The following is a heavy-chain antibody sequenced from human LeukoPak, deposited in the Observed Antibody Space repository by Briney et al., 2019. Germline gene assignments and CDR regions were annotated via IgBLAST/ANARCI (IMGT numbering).Heavy chain of an antibody. J-gene: IGHJ4*02. CDR1: GFTFSNYA. CDR2: ISGSGRGGST. D-gene: IGHD6-19*01. V-gene: IGHV3-23*01. CDR3: ANTQWLEGGYFDY. Sequence: GGSLRLSCTASGFTFSNYAMSWVRQAPGKGLEWVSGISGSGRGGSTYYAGSVKGRFTISRDNSKNTLYLQMNSLRAEDTAVYYCANTQWLEGGYFDYWGQGTLVTVSS.